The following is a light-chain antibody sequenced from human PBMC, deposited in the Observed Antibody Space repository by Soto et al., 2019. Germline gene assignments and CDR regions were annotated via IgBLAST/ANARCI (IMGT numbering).Light chain of an antibody. Sequence: DIQMTQSPSSLSASVGDRVTITCRASQSISNYLNWYQQKPGKDPKLLIYAASSLQSGVPSRFSGSGSGTDFTLTISSLQPEDFATYYCQQSYSTPTFGQGTKLEIK. CDR1: QSISNY. CDR2: AAS. CDR3: QQSYSTPT. J-gene: IGKJ2*01. V-gene: IGKV1-39*01.